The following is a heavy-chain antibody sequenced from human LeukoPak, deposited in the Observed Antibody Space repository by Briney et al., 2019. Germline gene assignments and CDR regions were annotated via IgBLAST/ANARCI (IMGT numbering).Heavy chain of an antibody. CDR2: IYYSGNT. V-gene: IGHV4-31*03. CDR1: GGSISSGGYY. D-gene: IGHD3-16*01. CDR3: ARHITPWGWFDP. Sequence: SQTLSLTCTVSGGSISSGGYYWSWIRQHPGKGLEWIGYIYYSGNTNYNPSLKSRVTISVDTSKNQFSLEVSSVTAADTAVYYCARHITPWGWFDPWGQGTLVTVSS. J-gene: IGHJ5*02.